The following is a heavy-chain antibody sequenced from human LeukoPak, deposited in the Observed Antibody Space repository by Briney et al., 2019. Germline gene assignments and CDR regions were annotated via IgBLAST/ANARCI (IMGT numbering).Heavy chain of an antibody. D-gene: IGHD5-24*01. J-gene: IGHJ4*02. V-gene: IGHV1-8*01. Sequence: ASVKVSCKASGYTFTSYDINWVRQATGQGLEWMGWMNPNSGNTGYAQKFQGRVTMTRNTSISTAYMELSCLRSEDTAVYYCARASSRDGYKLSYWGQGTLVTVSS. CDR1: GYTFTSYD. CDR3: ARASSRDGYKLSY. CDR2: MNPNSGNT.